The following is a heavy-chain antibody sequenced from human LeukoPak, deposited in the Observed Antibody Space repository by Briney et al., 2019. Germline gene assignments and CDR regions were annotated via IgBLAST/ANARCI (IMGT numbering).Heavy chain of an antibody. Sequence: ASVKVSCKASGYSFTAFYIHWVRQAPGQGLEWMGWVHPRSGETDYAYKFRGRVTMTRDTSISTTYMDLGSLGSDDTAVYYCARDGEYGTGSYYRGCFDYWGQGTLVTVSS. D-gene: IGHD3-10*01. CDR2: VHPRSGET. V-gene: IGHV1-2*02. CDR3: ARDGEYGTGSYYRGCFDY. J-gene: IGHJ4*02. CDR1: GYSFTAFY.